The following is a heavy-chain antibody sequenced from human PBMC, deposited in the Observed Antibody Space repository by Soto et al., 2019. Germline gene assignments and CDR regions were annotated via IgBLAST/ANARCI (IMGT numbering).Heavy chain of an antibody. CDR1: GYTFSNYY. V-gene: IGHV1-46*01. CDR3: ARDEGFCSGGSCTGWFEP. D-gene: IGHD2-15*01. Sequence: ASVKVSCKASGYTFSNYYINWVRQAPGQGLEWVGVINPNGGTTMYAQKFQGRVNMTRDTSTNTIYMTLSSLRSEDTALYYCARDEGFCSGGSCTGWFEPWGQGTLVTV. J-gene: IGHJ5*02. CDR2: INPNGGTT.